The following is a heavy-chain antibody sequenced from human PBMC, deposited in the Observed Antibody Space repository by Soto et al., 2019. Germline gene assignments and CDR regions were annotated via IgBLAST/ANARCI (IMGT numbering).Heavy chain of an antibody. V-gene: IGHV1-69*13. Sequence: SVKVSCKASGGTFSSYAISWVRQAPGQGLEWMGGIIPIFGTANYAQKFQGRVTITADESTSTAYMELSSLRSEDTAVYYCASGYCGGDCYAFDIWGQGTMVTVSS. CDR1: GGTFSSYA. CDR3: ASGYCGGDCYAFDI. CDR2: IIPIFGTA. J-gene: IGHJ3*02. D-gene: IGHD2-21*02.